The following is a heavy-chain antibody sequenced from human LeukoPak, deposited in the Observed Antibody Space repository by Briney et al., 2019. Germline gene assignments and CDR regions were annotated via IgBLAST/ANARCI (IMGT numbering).Heavy chain of an antibody. J-gene: IGHJ4*02. Sequence: GGSLRLSCAASGFTFRRYGMTWVRQAPGKGLEWVSAISGSGGSTYYADSVKGRFTISRDNSKNTLYLQMNSLRAEDTAVYYCAKLGYYYGSGSYQTFDYWGQGTLVTVSS. CDR3: AKLGYYYGSGSYQTFDY. D-gene: IGHD3-10*01. CDR2: ISGSGGST. CDR1: GFTFRRYG. V-gene: IGHV3-23*01.